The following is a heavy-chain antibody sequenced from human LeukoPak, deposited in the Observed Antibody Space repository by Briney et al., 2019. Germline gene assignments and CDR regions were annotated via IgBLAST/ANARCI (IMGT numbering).Heavy chain of an antibody. CDR1: GGTFSSYA. CDR2: IIPILGMA. Sequence: ASVKVSCKASGGTFSSYAISWVRQAPGQGLEWMGRIIPILGMANYAQKFQGRVTITADKSTSTAYMELSSLRSEDTAVYYCARDPGYYDSSGYYHYYFDYWGQGTLVTVSS. J-gene: IGHJ4*02. V-gene: IGHV1-69*04. CDR3: ARDPGYYDSSGYYHYYFDY. D-gene: IGHD3-22*01.